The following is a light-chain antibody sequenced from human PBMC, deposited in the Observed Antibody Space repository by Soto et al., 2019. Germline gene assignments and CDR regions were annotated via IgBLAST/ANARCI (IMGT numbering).Light chain of an antibody. CDR3: QQYSISPIT. CDR2: KAS. CDR1: QSISSW. Sequence: DIQMTQSPSTLSLSVGDRVTITCRASQSISSWLAWYQQKPGKAPKSLIYKASSLESGVPARFSGSGSGTEFTLTISSLQPDDFATYYCQQYSISPITFGQGTRLEIK. V-gene: IGKV1-5*03. J-gene: IGKJ5*01.